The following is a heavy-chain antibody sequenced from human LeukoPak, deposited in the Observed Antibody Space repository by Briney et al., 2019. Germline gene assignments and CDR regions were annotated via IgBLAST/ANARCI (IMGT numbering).Heavy chain of an antibody. D-gene: IGHD3-10*01. CDR1: DASLSGYF. J-gene: IGHJ4*02. CDR3: ARDGGPMAFDY. Sequence: SETLSLTCGVSDASLSGYFWNWIRQSPGKGLEWIGDTDHRGITNYNPSLMSRVTMSVDTSKNQFSLRLTSVTAADTAVYYCARDGGPMAFDYWGQGTLVTVSS. V-gene: IGHV4-34*01. CDR2: TDHRGIT.